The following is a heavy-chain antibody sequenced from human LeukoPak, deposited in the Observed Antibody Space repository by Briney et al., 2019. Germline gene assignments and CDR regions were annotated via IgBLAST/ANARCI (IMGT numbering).Heavy chain of an antibody. CDR2: IYYSGST. J-gene: IGHJ6*03. CDR3: ARESIAAAGRYYYYYYYMDV. Sequence: PSETLSLTCTVSGGSISSYYWSWIRQPPGKGLEWIGYIYYSGSTNYNPSLKSRVTISVGTSKNQFSLKLSSVTAADTAVYYCARESIAAAGRYYYYYYYMDVWGKGITVTVSS. D-gene: IGHD6-13*01. CDR1: GGSISSYY. V-gene: IGHV4-59*01.